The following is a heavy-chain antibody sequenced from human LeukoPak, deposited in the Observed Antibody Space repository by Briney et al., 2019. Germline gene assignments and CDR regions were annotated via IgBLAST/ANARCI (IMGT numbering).Heavy chain of an antibody. D-gene: IGHD6-19*01. CDR1: GFTFSDYY. V-gene: IGHV4-34*01. CDR3: ARHSPEQWLVRRTAEYFQH. J-gene: IGHJ1*01. CDR2: INHSGST. Sequence: GSLRLSCAASGFTFSDYYVSWIRQPPGKGLEWIGEINHSGSTNYNPSLKSRVTISVDTSKNQFSLKLSSVTAADTAVYYCARHSPEQWLVRRTAEYFQHWGQGTLVTVSS.